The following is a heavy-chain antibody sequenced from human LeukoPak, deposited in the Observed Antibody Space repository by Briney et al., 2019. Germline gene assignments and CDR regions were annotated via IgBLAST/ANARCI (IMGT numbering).Heavy chain of an antibody. CDR1: GYSFTSYW. D-gene: IGHD6-19*01. CDR2: IYPGDSDT. Sequence: GEALKISCQGSGYSFTSYWIGWVRPMPGKGLEWMGIIYPGDSDTRYSPSFQGQVTISADKSISTAYLQWSSRKASDTAMYYCARLLEVAVAGGPFDYWGQGTLVTVSS. V-gene: IGHV5-51*01. CDR3: ARLLEVAVAGGPFDY. J-gene: IGHJ4*02.